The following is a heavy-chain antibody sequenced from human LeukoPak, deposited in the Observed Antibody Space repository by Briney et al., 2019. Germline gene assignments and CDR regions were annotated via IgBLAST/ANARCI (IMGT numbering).Heavy chain of an antibody. D-gene: IGHD6-25*01. CDR2: TNSDGKST. V-gene: IGHV3-74*01. CDR3: ARRGGYGMNY. J-gene: IGHJ4*02. CDR1: GFTFSSYW. Sequence: GGSLRLSCAASGFTFSSYWMHWVRQAPGKGLVWVSRTNSDGKSTSYADSVKGRFTISRDNAKNTLYLQMNSLRAEDTAVYYCARRGGYGMNYWGQGTLVTVSS.